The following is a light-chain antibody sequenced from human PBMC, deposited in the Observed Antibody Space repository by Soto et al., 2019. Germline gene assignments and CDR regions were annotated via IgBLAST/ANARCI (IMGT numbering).Light chain of an antibody. V-gene: IGLV2-14*02. CDR3: QSYDSSLSGSDV. Sequence: QSVLTQPASVSGSPGQSITISCTGTSSDVGSYNLVSWYQQHPGKAPKLMIYEVSNRPSGVSNRFSGSKSGTTASLAITGLQAEDEADYYCQSYDSSLSGSDVFGTGTKVTVL. CDR1: SSDVGSYNL. CDR2: EVS. J-gene: IGLJ1*01.